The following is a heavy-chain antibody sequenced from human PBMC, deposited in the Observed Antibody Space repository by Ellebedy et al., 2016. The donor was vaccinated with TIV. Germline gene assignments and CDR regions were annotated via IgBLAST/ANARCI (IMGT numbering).Heavy chain of an antibody. J-gene: IGHJ6*02. Sequence: GESLKISCQGSGYSFTSYWIGWVRQMPGKGLEWMGIIHPGDSDTRYSPSFQGQVTISADKSISTANLQWSSLKASDTAMDYCAIHYFYGLDIWGQGTTVTVSS. V-gene: IGHV5-51*01. CDR2: IHPGDSDT. CDR3: AIHYFYGLDI. CDR1: GYSFTSYW.